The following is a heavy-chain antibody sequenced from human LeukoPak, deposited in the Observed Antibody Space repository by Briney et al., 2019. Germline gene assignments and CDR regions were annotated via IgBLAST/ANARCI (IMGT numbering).Heavy chain of an antibody. CDR1: GYRFISNY. V-gene: IGHV1-2*02. CDR2: MHPGNGNT. CDR3: AREGSYCVGGDCYSFDF. D-gene: IGHD2-21*02. J-gene: IGHJ4*02. Sequence: ASVKVSCKASGYRFISNYVQWVRQAPGLGPEWMGWMHPGNGNTRYAEKFQGRVTMTRDTSINTAYLDLSSLRSDDTAVYYCAREGSYCVGGDCYSFDFWGQGTLITVSS.